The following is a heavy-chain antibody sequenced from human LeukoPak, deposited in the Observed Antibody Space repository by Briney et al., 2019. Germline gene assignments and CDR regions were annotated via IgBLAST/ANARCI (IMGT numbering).Heavy chain of an antibody. CDR3: ARRSRDGYFLDS. D-gene: IGHD5-24*01. CDR2: TFSSGAT. V-gene: IGHV4-4*09. J-gene: IGHJ4*02. CDR1: GGSMSGYY. Sequence: SETLSLTCIVSGGSMSGYYWSWIRQPPGKGLKWIGHTFSSGATTYNPSLKSRVTISVDTSRSQFSLNLSSVTAADTAVYYCARRSRDGYFLDSWGQGTLVTVST.